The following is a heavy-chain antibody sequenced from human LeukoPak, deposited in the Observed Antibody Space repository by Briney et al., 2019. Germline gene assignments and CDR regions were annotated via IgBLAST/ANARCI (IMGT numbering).Heavy chain of an antibody. CDR1: GGSISSYY. CDR2: IYYSGST. CDR3: ARRPRTYYYGSGSYYNPTIYYYYGMDV. Sequence: PSETLSLTCTVSGGSISSYYWSWIRQPPGKGLEWIGYIYYSGSTNYNPSLKSRVTISVDTSKNQFSLKLSSVTAADTAVYYCARRPRTYYYGSGSYYNPTIYYYYGMDVWGQGTTVTVSS. D-gene: IGHD3-10*01. V-gene: IGHV4-59*12. J-gene: IGHJ6*02.